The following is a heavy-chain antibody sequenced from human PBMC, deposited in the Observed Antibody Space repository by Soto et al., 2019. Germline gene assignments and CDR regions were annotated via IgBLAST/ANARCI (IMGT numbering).Heavy chain of an antibody. Sequence: GESLKISCKGSGYRFTNYWIAWVRQMPGKGLEWMGIIYPDDSDIRYSPSFQGQVTISADKSISTAYLQWSSLRASDTAMFYCARNTLGVDTAMVPGTFDIWGQGAMVTVSS. J-gene: IGHJ3*02. CDR1: GYRFTNYW. D-gene: IGHD5-18*01. V-gene: IGHV5-51*01. CDR2: IYPDDSDI. CDR3: ARNTLGVDTAMVPGTFDI.